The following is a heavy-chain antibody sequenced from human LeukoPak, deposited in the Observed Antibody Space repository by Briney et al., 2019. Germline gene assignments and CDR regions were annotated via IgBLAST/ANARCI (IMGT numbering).Heavy chain of an antibody. V-gene: IGHV3-23*01. Sequence: PGGSLRLSCAASGFTFSSYAMSWVRQAPGKGLEWVSAISGSGGSTYYADSVKGRFTISRDNSKNTLYLQMNSLRAEDTAVYYCAKDQAIAARRGDAFDIWGQGTMVTVSS. CDR2: ISGSGGST. J-gene: IGHJ3*02. D-gene: IGHD6-6*01. CDR3: AKDQAIAARRGDAFDI. CDR1: GFTFSSYA.